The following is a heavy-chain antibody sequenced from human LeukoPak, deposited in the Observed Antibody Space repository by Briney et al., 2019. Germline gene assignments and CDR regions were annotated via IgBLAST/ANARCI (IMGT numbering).Heavy chain of an antibody. Sequence: GGSLRLSCVASGFTFSDSWMSWVRHVSGKGLECVAQTDGEGSREKYVDSVKGRFTISRDNDKKSLYLEMINLTVEDTAVYYCAKEATRVSRKAGDWFDPRGQGTRVTVSS. J-gene: IGHJ5*02. D-gene: IGHD5/OR15-5a*01. CDR2: TDGEGSRE. V-gene: IGHV3-7*01. CDR1: GFTFSDSW. CDR3: AKEATRVSRKAGDWFDP.